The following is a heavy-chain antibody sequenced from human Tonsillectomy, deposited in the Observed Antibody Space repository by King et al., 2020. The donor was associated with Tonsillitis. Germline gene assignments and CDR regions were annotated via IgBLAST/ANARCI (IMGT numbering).Heavy chain of an antibody. CDR1: GFTVSSNY. V-gene: IGHV3-66*01. CDR3: AREGTYYYGSGNYWIIDD. Sequence: VQLVESGGGLVQPGGSLRLSCAASGFTVSSNYMSWVRQAPGKGLEWVSVIYSGGSTYYADSVKGRFTISRDNSKNTLYLQMNSLRAEDTAVYYCAREGTYYYGSGNYWIIDDWGQGTLATAYS. D-gene: IGHD3-10*01. J-gene: IGHJ4*02. CDR2: IYSGGST.